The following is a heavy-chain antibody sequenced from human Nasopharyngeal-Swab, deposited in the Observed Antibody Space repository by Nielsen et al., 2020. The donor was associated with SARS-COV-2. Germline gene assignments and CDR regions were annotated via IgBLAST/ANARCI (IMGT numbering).Heavy chain of an antibody. Sequence: GGSLRLSCAASGFTFSSYEMNWVRQAPGKGLEWVSHISSSGSTIYYADSVKGRFTIPRDNAKNSLYLQMNSLRAEGTAVYYCARERDGMDVWGQGTTVTVSS. J-gene: IGHJ6*02. CDR3: ARERDGMDV. V-gene: IGHV3-48*03. CDR2: ISSSGSTI. CDR1: GFTFSSYE.